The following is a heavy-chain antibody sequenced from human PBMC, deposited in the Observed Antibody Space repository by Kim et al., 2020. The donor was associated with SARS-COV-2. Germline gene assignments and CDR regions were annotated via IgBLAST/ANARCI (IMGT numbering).Heavy chain of an antibody. D-gene: IGHD4-17*01. CDR3: AKFGPTTGTLSHNWFDP. CDR2: IYPGDSDT. Sequence: GESLKISCKGSGYSFTSYWIGWVRQMLGKGLEWMGIIYPGDSDTRYSPSFQGQVTISVDKSISTAYLQWSSLKASDTAMYYCAKFGPTTGTLSHNWFDPWGQGTLVTVSS. CDR1: GYSFTSYW. J-gene: IGHJ5*02. V-gene: IGHV5-51*01.